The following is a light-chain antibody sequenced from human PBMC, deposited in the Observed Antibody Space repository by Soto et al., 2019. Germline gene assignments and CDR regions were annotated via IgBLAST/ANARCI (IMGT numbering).Light chain of an antibody. J-gene: IGLJ1*01. Sequence: QSALTQPASVSGSPGQSITLSCTGTSSDVGSYNLVSWYQQHPGKAPKLMIYEGSKRRSGVSNRFSGSKSGNTASLTISGLQADVEADYYCSSYTSSTVYVFATGTKLTVL. CDR3: SSYTSSTVYV. CDR1: SSDVGSYNL. V-gene: IGLV2-14*02. CDR2: EGS.